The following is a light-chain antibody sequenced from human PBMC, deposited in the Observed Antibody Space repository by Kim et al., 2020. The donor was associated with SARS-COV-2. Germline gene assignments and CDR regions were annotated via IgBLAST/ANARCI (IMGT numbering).Light chain of an antibody. J-gene: IGKJ1*01. CDR3: QQTYSASRT. Sequence: DIQMTQSPTSLSASVGDRVTITCRASQDISRYLNWYQQKPGKAPKLLIYTASSLQSGVPSRFTGSGSETDFTLTISSLQPEDFATYYCQQTYSASRTFGQGTKVDIK. CDR1: QDISRY. V-gene: IGKV1-39*01. CDR2: TAS.